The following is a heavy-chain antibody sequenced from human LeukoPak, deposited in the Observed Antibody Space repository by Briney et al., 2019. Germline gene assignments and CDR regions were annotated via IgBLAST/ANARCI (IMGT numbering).Heavy chain of an antibody. Sequence: SETLSLTCTVSGGSISSYYWSWIRQPPGKGLEWIGYIYYSGSTNYNPSLKSRVTISVDTSKNQFSLKLSSVTAADTAVYYCARSPTIFGVVINYFDYWGQGTLVTVSS. CDR1: GGSISSYY. D-gene: IGHD3-3*01. J-gene: IGHJ4*02. V-gene: IGHV4-59*08. CDR3: ARSPTIFGVVINYFDY. CDR2: IYYSGST.